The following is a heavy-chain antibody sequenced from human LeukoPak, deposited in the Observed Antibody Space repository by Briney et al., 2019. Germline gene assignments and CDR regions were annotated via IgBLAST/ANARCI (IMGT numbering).Heavy chain of an antibody. J-gene: IGHJ6*03. Sequence: SETLSLTCTVSGGSISSGSYYWSWIRQPAGKGLEWIGRIYTSGSTNYNPSLKSRVTISVDTSKNQFSLKLSSVTAADTAVYYCARADYSNYHRPKLGYYYYMDVWGKGTTVTVSS. CDR1: GGSISSGSYY. CDR3: ARADYSNYHRPKLGYYYYMDV. CDR2: IYTSGST. V-gene: IGHV4-61*02. D-gene: IGHD4-11*01.